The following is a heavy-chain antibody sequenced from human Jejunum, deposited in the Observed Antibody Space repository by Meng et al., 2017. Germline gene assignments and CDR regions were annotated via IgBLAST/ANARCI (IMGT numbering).Heavy chain of an antibody. CDR1: GGSTISSGDY. Sequence: QLQVQESGPGLVKPSETLSLTGTVSGGSTISSGDYGGWIRQPPGQGLEWMGSIYYSGSTYYNSPLKSRVTIFVDTSKNQFSLKLRSVTAADTAIYYCARHFLTMSKDYFDYWGQGTLVTVSS. CDR2: IYYSGST. CDR3: ARHFLTMSKDYFDY. J-gene: IGHJ4*02. D-gene: IGHD2/OR15-2a*01. V-gene: IGHV4-39*01.